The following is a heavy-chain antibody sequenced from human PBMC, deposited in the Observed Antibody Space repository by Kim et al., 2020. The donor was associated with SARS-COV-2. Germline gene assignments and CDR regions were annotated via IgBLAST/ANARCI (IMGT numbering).Heavy chain of an antibody. CDR3: ARASHTYDSSGHFDY. D-gene: IGHD3-22*01. J-gene: IGHJ4*02. CDR1: GFTFSSYD. Sequence: GGSLRLSCAASGFTFSSYDMHWVRQATGKGLEWVSAIGTAGDTYYPGSVKGRFTISRENAKNSLYLQMNSLRAGDTAVYYCARASHTYDSSGHFDYWGQGTLVTVSS. CDR2: IGTAGDT. V-gene: IGHV3-13*01.